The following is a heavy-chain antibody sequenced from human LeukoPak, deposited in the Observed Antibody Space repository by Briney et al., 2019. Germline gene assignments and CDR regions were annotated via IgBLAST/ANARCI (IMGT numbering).Heavy chain of an antibody. CDR1: GLTLNTCW. CDR3: ASGRWSDYLDH. V-gene: IGHV3-74*01. J-gene: IGHJ4*02. Sequence: GGSLRLSCAVSGLTLNTCWMHWVRQTPGKGLVWVSRIKSDGSGISHADSVKGRFTISRDNAKNTLYLQMNSLRGDDTAVYYCASGRWSDYLDHWGQGTLVTVSS. D-gene: IGHD3-3*01. CDR2: IKSDGSGI.